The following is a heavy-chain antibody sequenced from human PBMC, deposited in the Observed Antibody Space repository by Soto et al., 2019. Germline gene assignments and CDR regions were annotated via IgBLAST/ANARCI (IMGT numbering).Heavy chain of an antibody. D-gene: IGHD2-15*01. V-gene: IGHV1-69*13. J-gene: IGHJ6*02. CDR1: GGTFSSYA. CDR2: ILPIFGTA. Sequence: VKVSCKASGGTFSSYAISWGRQAPGQGLEWVGGILPIFGTANYAQKFQGRVTITADESTSTAYMELSSLRSEDTALYYCARRPFRYCSGGSCYSVYYYGMDVWGQGTTVTVSS. CDR3: ARRPFRYCSGGSCYSVYYYGMDV.